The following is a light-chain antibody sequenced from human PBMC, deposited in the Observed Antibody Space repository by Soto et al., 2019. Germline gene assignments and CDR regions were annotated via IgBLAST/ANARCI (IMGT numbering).Light chain of an antibody. V-gene: IGKV1-27*01. Sequence: DIQMTQSPSALAASVGDRVTITCRASQGISDSLALYQQKPGKVPDLLIYAASTLQSGVPSRFSGRRSGTDFTLTISSLQPEDVSTYYCQKYNSAPLTFGGGTKVEIK. CDR3: QKYNSAPLT. J-gene: IGKJ4*01. CDR2: AAS. CDR1: QGISDS.